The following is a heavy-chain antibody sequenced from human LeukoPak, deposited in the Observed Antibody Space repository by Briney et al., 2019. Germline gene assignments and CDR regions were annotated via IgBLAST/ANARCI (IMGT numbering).Heavy chain of an antibody. CDR1: GYSISSGYY. Sequence: TSETLSLTCAVSGYSISSGYYWGWIRQPPGKGLEWIGNIYHSGSTHYNPSLKSRVTISVDTSKNQFSLKLSTVTAADTAVYYCARLDSSSWNGFEYWGQGTLVTVSS. J-gene: IGHJ4*02. V-gene: IGHV4-38-2*01. CDR3: ARLDSSSWNGFEY. D-gene: IGHD6-13*01. CDR2: IYHSGST.